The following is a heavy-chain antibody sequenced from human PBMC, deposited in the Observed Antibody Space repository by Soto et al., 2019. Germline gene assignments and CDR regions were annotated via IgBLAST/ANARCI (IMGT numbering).Heavy chain of an antibody. D-gene: IGHD6-19*01. V-gene: IGHV3-30*03. CDR3: ARAPHYSSGWTKGDY. Sequence: GGSLRLSCAASGFTFSAYGMHWVRQAPGKGLEWVAVISYDGGYKFYADSVKGRFTISRDNSKNTLYLQMNSLTPEDTAVYYCARAPHYSSGWTKGDYWGQGTLVTVSS. J-gene: IGHJ4*02. CDR2: ISYDGGYK. CDR1: GFTFSAYG.